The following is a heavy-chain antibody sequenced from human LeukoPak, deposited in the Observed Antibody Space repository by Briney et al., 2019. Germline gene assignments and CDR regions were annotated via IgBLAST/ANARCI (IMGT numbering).Heavy chain of an antibody. CDR3: ARRGELQVFDY. V-gene: IGHV4-4*07. CDR1: GVSISSYY. Sequence: SETLSLTCTVFGVSISSYYWSWIRQPAGKGLEWIGRIYTSGSTNYNPSLKSRVTMSVDTSKNQFSLKLSSVTAADTAVYYCARRGELQVFDYWGQGTLVTVSS. CDR2: IYTSGST. D-gene: IGHD1-26*01. J-gene: IGHJ4*02.